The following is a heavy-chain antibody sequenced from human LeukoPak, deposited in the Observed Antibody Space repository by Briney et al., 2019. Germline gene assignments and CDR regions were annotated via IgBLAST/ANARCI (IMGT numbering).Heavy chain of an antibody. Sequence: GASVKVSCKVSGYTLTELSMHWVRQAPGKGLEWMGGFDPEDGETIYAQKFQGRVTMTRDTSTSTVQMELSSLRSEDTAVYYCARSFTYNSHFDYWGQGTLVTVSS. CDR3: ARSFTYNSHFDY. D-gene: IGHD1-14*01. CDR2: FDPEDGET. V-gene: IGHV1-24*01. J-gene: IGHJ4*02. CDR1: GYTLTELS.